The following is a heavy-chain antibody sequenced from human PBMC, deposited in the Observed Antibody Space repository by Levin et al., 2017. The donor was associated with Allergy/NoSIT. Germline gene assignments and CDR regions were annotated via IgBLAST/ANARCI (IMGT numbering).Heavy chain of an antibody. D-gene: IGHD5-12*01. CDR3: AGDLAGFSGYKPYCYMDV. CDR2: IYVTGST. CDR1: GDSISRGFYY. J-gene: IGHJ6*03. Sequence: SQTLSLTCSVSGDSISRGFYYWSWIRQPAGEGLEWIGRIYVTGSTTYSPSLKSRVTISLDRSKHQVSLKINSVTAADTAVYYCAGDLAGFSGYKPYCYMDVWGKGTTVTVSS. V-gene: IGHV4-61*02.